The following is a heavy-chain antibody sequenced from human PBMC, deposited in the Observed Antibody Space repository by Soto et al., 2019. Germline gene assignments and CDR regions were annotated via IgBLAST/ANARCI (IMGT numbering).Heavy chain of an antibody. V-gene: IGHV4-34*01. Sequence: SGTLALTGAVYGGSFSGYYWSWIRQPPGKGLEWIGEINHSGSTNYNPYLKSRVTISVDTSKNQFSLKLSSVTAADTAVYYCVGRDYDYWGRGTLVTVSS. CDR2: INHSGST. J-gene: IGHJ4*02. D-gene: IGHD2-15*01. CDR1: GGSFSGYY. CDR3: VGRDYDY.